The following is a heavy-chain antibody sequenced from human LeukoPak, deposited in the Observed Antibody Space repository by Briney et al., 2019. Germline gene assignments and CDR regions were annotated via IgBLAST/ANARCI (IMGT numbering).Heavy chain of an antibody. Sequence: ASVKVSCKASGGTFSSYAISWVRQAPGQGLEWMGGIIPIFGTANYAQKFQGRVTITADESTSTAYMELSSLRSGDTAVYYCARAEVSYCSGGSCYSTYYFDYWGQGTLVTVSS. D-gene: IGHD2-15*01. CDR2: IIPIFGTA. CDR3: ARAEVSYCSGGSCYSTYYFDY. J-gene: IGHJ4*02. CDR1: GGTFSSYA. V-gene: IGHV1-69*13.